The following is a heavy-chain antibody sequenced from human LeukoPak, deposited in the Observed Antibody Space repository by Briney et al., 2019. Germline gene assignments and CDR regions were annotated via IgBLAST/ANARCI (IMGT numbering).Heavy chain of an antibody. CDR2: ITHGGST. Sequence: PSETLSLTCAVYGESFSGYYWTWIRQPPKKGLEWIGEITHGGSTNYNPSLKSRVTISVDTSKNQFSLKLSSVTAADTAVYYCARAMSYYSGEGSYGHLSVPGTIDYWGQGTLVTVSS. D-gene: IGHD3-10*01. J-gene: IGHJ4*02. CDR1: GESFSGYY. V-gene: IGHV4-34*01. CDR3: ARAMSYYSGEGSYGHLSVPGTIDY.